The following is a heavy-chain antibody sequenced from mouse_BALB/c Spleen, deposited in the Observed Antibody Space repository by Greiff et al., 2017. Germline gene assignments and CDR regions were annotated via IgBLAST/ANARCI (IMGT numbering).Heavy chain of an antibody. D-gene: IGHD1-1*01. CDR3: ARRYYGSGYFDV. Sequence: EVKLMESGGGLVKLGGSLKLSCAASGFTFSSYYMSWVRQTPEKRLELVAAINSNGGSTYYPDTVKGRFTISRDNAKNTLYLQMSSLKSEDTALYYCARRYYGSGYFDVWGAGTTVTVSS. CDR2: INSNGGST. V-gene: IGHV5-6-2*01. J-gene: IGHJ1*01. CDR1: GFTFSSYY.